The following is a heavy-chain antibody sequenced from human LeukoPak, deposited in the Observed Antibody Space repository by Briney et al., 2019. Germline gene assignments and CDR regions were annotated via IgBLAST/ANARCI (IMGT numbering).Heavy chain of an antibody. CDR2: IHRAGNT. CDR1: NGSFSGYY. Sequence: PSETLSLTCGVYNGSFSGYYWTWLRQPPGKGLEWIGEIHRAGNTNYNPSLRGRVTISVDWSNNHVYLTLNSVTAADTAVYYCAASLWFGINPEYWGQGTLVTVSS. CDR3: AASLWFGINPEY. D-gene: IGHD3-10*01. J-gene: IGHJ4*02. V-gene: IGHV4-34*01.